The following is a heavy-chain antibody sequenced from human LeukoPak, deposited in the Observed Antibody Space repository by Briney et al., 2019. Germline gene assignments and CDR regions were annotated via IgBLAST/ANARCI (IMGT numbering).Heavy chain of an antibody. CDR2: IGTAGDT. V-gene: IGHV3-13*01. D-gene: IGHD2-15*01. CDR1: GFTFSSYD. Sequence: GGSLRLSCAASGFTFSSYDMHWVRQATGKGLEWVSAIGTAGDTYYPGSVKGRFTISREIAKNSLYLQMNSLRAGDTAVYYCARDRGGGPFDLWGRGTLVTVSS. J-gene: IGHJ2*01. CDR3: ARDRGGGPFDL.